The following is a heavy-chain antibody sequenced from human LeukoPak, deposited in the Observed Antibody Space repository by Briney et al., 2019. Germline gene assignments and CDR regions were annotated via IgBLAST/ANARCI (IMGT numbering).Heavy chain of an antibody. D-gene: IGHD4-17*01. CDR1: GGTFSSYA. CDR2: IIPIFGTA. CDR3: ARDRVARNYYGDPENWFDP. J-gene: IGHJ5*02. V-gene: IGHV1-69*13. Sequence: SVKVSCKASGGTFSSYAISWVRQAPGQGLEWMGGIIPIFGTANYAQKFQGRVTITADESTSTAYMELISLRSEDTAVYYCARDRVARNYYGDPENWFDPWGQGTLVTVSS.